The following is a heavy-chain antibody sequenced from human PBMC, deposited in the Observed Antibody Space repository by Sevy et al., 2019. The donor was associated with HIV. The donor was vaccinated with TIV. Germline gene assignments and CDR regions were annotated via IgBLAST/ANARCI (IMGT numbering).Heavy chain of an antibody. CDR1: GGSISSYY. V-gene: IGHV4-59*01. CDR2: IYYSGST. CDR3: ARGLITYYDFWSGYYTSYYYYYYMDV. Sequence: SETLSLTCTVSGGSISSYYWSWIRQPPGKGLEWIGYIYYSGSTNYNPSLKSRVTISVDTSKNQFSLKLSSVTAADTALYYCARGLITYYDFWSGYYTSYYYYYYMDVWGKGTTVTVSS. J-gene: IGHJ6*03. D-gene: IGHD3-3*01.